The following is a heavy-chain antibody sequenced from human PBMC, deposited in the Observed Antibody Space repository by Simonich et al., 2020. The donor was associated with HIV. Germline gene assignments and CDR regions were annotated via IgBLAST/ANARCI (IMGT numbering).Heavy chain of an antibody. J-gene: IGHJ4*02. V-gene: IGHV1-18*01. CDR2: IRNYKGST. CDR3: ARGDPFFDY. Sequence: QVQLVQSGAEVKKPGASVKVSCKASGYTFTNYGITWVRKAPGQGPEYMGWIRNYKGSTNYAQKDRGRGNMTTDTATSTAYMELRSLRSDDTAVYYCARGDPFFDYWGQGALVTVSS. CDR1: GYTFTNYG.